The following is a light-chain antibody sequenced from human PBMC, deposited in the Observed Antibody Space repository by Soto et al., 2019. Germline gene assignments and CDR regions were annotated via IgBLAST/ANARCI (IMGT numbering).Light chain of an antibody. CDR2: GAS. J-gene: IGKJ5*01. CDR1: QSVSDG. V-gene: IGKV3-15*01. CDR3: QQYKIRPPVT. Sequence: IVMTQSPATLAVSPGETATLSCRSSQSVSDGLAWYQQKPGQAPRLLIYGASTRATGVPARFSGSGSGTEFTLTINSLQSVDFAVYYCQQYKIRPPVTFGQGTRLEIE.